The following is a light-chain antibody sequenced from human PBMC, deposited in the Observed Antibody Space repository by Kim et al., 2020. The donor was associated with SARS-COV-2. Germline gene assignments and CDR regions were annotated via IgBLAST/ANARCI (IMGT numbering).Light chain of an antibody. Sequence: APGKTARITCGGNNMGSKSVHWYQQKPGQAPVLVIYYDSDRPSGIPERFSGSNSGNTATLTISRVEAGDEADYYCQVWDSSSDHPFGGGTQLTVL. CDR3: QVWDSSSDHP. V-gene: IGLV3-21*04. CDR2: YDS. CDR1: NMGSKS. J-gene: IGLJ2*01.